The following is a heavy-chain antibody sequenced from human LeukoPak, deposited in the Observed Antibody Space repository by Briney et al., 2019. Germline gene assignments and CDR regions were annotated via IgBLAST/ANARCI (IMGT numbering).Heavy chain of an antibody. CDR2: IYTSGTTDYVST. J-gene: IGHJ5*02. V-gene: IGHV4-4*07. D-gene: IGHD3-10*01. Sequence: SETLSLTCTVSGGSISNYYWSWIRQPAGKGLEWIGRIYTSGTTDYVSTDYNPSLKSRVTMSVDTSKNQFSLKLSSVTAADTAVYYCARGDSDWFDPWGQGTLVTVSS. CDR3: ARGDSDWFDP. CDR1: GGSISNYY.